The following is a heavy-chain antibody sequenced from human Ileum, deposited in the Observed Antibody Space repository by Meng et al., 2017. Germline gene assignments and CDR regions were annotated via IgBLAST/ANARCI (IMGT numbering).Heavy chain of an antibody. CDR3: ARLIEGCPGDY. CDR2: IYYRGNT. D-gene: IGHD2-21*01. J-gene: IGHJ4*02. CDR1: GGSLRNSDYH. Sequence: QPQVLESGPVLPEPSENRSLTCSVFGGSLRNSDYHWGWGRQPPGKGREWIGSIYYRGNTYYNPPLKSRVIISIATSNNHFSLKVNSVTAADTAVYYCARLIEGCPGDYWGQGTMVTVSS. V-gene: IGHV4-39*07.